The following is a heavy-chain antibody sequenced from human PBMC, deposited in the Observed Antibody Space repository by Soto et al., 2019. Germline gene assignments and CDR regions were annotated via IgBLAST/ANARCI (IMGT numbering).Heavy chain of an antibody. V-gene: IGHV3-64D*08. D-gene: IGHD6-19*01. CDR3: VKDRFSGIAVAGRAFDI. J-gene: IGHJ3*02. CDR2: ISSNGGST. Sequence: GGSLRLSCSASGFTFSSYAMHWVRQAPGKGLEYVSAISSNGGSTYYADSVKGRFTISRDNSKNTLYLQMSSLRAEDTAVYYCVKDRFSGIAVAGRAFDIWGQGTMVTVSS. CDR1: GFTFSSYA.